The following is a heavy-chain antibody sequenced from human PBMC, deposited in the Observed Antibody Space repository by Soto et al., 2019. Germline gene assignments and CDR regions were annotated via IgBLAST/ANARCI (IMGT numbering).Heavy chain of an antibody. CDR1: GGSLSPNY. CDR2: IYFGGTT. J-gene: IGHJ6*02. Sequence: PSETLSLTCTVSGGSLSPNYWAWIRQPPGKGLEWVGYIYFGGTTSYNPSLKSRVTISLETSNSQFSLRLSSVTAADTAVYYCARGSSIAGLYYGMDVWGQGTTVSVSS. V-gene: IGHV4-59*01. D-gene: IGHD6-6*01. CDR3: ARGSSIAGLYYGMDV.